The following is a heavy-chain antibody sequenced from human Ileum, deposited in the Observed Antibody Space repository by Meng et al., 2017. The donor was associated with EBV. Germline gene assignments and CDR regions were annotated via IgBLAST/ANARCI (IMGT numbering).Heavy chain of an antibody. CDR1: VFDFSSYG. Sequence: GQLVGVGGGVGEAWRVLWVSWEGFVFDFSSYGMHGVRQVAVKVLEWVAVIWYDGRHENYAGSVKGRFSISRDNSKNTLYLQMNSLRGEDTAVYYCAREGATVTFNFDYWGQGTLVTVSS. J-gene: IGHJ4*02. V-gene: IGHV3-33*01. D-gene: IGHD4-17*01. CDR2: IWYDGRHE. CDR3: AREGATVTFNFDY.